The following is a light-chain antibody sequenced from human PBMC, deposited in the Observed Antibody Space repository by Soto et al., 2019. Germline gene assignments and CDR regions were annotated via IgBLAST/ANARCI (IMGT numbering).Light chain of an antibody. J-gene: IGLJ1*01. V-gene: IGLV2-14*01. CDR3: SSCTSSSIRYV. CDR1: SSDVGGYNY. CDR2: EVS. Sequence: QSVLTQPASVSGSPGQSITISCTGTSSDVGGYNYVSWYQQHPGKAPKLMIYEVSNRPSGVSNRFSGSKSGNTASLTISGLQAEDEADYYCSSCTSSSIRYVFGTGTKLTVL.